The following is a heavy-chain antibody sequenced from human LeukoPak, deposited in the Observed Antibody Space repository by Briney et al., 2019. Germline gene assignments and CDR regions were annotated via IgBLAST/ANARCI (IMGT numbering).Heavy chain of an antibody. J-gene: IGHJ4*02. CDR3: ARLSPDSSGYLYDY. V-gene: IGHV1-2*02. D-gene: IGHD3-22*01. Sequence: GASVKVSCKASGYTFTGYYMHWVRQTPGQGLEWMVWFNPNSGGTNYAQKFQGRVTMTRDTSISTAYMELSRLRSDDTAVYYCARLSPDSSGYLYDYWGQGTLVTVSS. CDR1: GYTFTGYY. CDR2: FNPNSGGT.